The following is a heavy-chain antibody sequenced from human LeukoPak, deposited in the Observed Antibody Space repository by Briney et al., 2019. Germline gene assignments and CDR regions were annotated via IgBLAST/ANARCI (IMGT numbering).Heavy chain of an antibody. V-gene: IGHV3-23*01. D-gene: IGHD6-13*01. J-gene: IGHJ6*02. CDR3: TSAGGYYYGMDV. Sequence: GGSLRLSCAVSGFTFSSYAMSWVRQAPGKGLEWVSAISGSGGSTYYADSVKGRFTISRDNSKNTLYLQMNSLKTEDTAVYYCTSAGGYYYGMDVWGQGTTVTVSS. CDR2: ISGSGGST. CDR1: GFTFSSYA.